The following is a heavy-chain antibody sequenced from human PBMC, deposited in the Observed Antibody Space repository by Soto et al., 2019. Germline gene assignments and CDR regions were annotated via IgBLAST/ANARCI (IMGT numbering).Heavy chain of an antibody. V-gene: IGHV3-48*02. CDR3: TRGIRTTGATSVY. D-gene: IGHD1-1*01. CDR1: GFTFSSYS. Sequence: GGSLRLSCAASGFTFSSYSMNWVRQAPGKGLEWVSYISSSSTTIYSADSVKGRFTISRDNAKNSLYLQMNSLRDEDTAVYFCTRGIRTTGATSVYWGQGTRVTVSS. J-gene: IGHJ4*02. CDR2: ISSSSTTI.